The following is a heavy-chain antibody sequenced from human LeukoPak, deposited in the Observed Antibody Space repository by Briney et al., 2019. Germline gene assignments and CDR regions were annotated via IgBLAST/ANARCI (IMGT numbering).Heavy chain of an antibody. Sequence: GGSLRLSCAASGFTFSSYAMSWVRQAPGKGLEWVSAISGSGGSTYYADSVKGRFTISRDNSKNTLYLQMNSLRAEDTAVYYCARDYYDTSGLDYWGQGTLVTVSS. CDR3: ARDYYDTSGLDY. V-gene: IGHV3-23*01. CDR1: GFTFSSYA. J-gene: IGHJ4*02. D-gene: IGHD3-22*01. CDR2: ISGSGGST.